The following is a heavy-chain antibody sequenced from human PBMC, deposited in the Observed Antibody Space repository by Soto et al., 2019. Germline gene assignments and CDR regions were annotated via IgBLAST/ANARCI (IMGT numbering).Heavy chain of an antibody. CDR2: IWYDGSNK. D-gene: IGHD2-15*01. Sequence: QAGGSLRLSCAASGFTFSNYGMHWVRQAPGKGLEWVAVIWYDGSNKYYADSVKGRFTISRDNSKNTLYLQMHSLRAEDTALYYCAREGGLYCSGGSCYSYYYYMDVWGKGTTVTVSS. CDR1: GFTFSNYG. J-gene: IGHJ6*03. V-gene: IGHV3-33*01. CDR3: AREGGLYCSGGSCYSYYYYMDV.